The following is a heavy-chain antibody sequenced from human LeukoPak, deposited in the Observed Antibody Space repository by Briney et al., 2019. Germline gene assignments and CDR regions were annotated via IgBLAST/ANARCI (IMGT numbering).Heavy chain of an antibody. J-gene: IGHJ4*02. D-gene: IGHD3-10*02. CDR1: GFTFSSYA. CDR2: IGGSGGST. CDR3: AKYRVFGDSYDS. V-gene: IGHV3-23*01. Sequence: PGGSLRLSCAASGFTFSSYAMSWVRQAPGKGLEWVSSIGGSGGSTYYADSVKGRSTISRDTSKNTLYLQMNSLRAEDTAVYYCAKYRVFGDSYDSWGQGTLVTVSS.